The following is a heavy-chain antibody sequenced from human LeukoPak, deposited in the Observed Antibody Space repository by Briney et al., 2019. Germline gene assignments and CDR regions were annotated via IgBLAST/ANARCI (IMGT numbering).Heavy chain of an antibody. V-gene: IGHV4-59*01. CDR3: ARNRAPDS. CDR2: IYYSGST. Sequence: SETLSLTCTVSGGSISSYYWSWIRQPPGKGLEWVGYIYYSGSTNYNPSLKSRVTISIDTSNNQFSLRLSSVTAADTAVYYCARNRAPDSWGQGTLVTVSS. CDR1: GGSISSYY. J-gene: IGHJ4*02.